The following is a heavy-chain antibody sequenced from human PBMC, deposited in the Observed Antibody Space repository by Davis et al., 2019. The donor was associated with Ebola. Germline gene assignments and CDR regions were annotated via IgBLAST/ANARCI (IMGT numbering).Heavy chain of an antibody. D-gene: IGHD1-26*01. CDR3: VRRVVELSSGIGWFDP. CDR1: GYSFSSYY. J-gene: IGHJ5*02. CDR2: IDPSYSYT. Sequence: GESLKISCKGPGYSFSSYYITWVRQMPGKGLEWLGRIDPSYSYTRYSPSVQGHVTISVDKSINTAYLQWTTLKASDTAMYYWVRRVVELSSGIGWFDPWGQGTLVTVSS. V-gene: IGHV5-10-1*01.